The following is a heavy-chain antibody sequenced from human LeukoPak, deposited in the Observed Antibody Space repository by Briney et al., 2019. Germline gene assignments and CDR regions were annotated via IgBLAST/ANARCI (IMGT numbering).Heavy chain of an antibody. J-gene: IGHJ4*02. CDR2: IYTSGST. CDR1: GGSISSYY. V-gene: IGHV4-4*07. D-gene: IGHD3-3*01. CDR3: ARGPRDFWSGYSRYYFDY. Sequence: SETLSLTCTVSGGSISSYYWSWIRQPAGKGLEWIGRIYTSGSTNYNPSLKSRVTISVDTSKNQFSLKLSSVTAADTAVYYCARGPRDFWSGYSRYYFDYWGQGTLVTVSS.